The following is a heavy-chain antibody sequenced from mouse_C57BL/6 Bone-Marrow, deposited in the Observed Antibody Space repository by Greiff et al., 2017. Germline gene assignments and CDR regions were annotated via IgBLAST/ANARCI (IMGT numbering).Heavy chain of an antibody. CDR2: IYPRDGST. Sequence: VKLQQSGPELVKPGASVKLSCKASGYTFTSYDINWVKQRPGQGLEWIGWIYPRDGSTKYNEKVKGKDTLAVDTSSSTAYMELHSLTSEDSAVYFCARRPWYFDVWGTGTTVTVSS. CDR1: GYTFTSYD. V-gene: IGHV1-85*01. CDR3: ARRPWYFDV. J-gene: IGHJ1*03.